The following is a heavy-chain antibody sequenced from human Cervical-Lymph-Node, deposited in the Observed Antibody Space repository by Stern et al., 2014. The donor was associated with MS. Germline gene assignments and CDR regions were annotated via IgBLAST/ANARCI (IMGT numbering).Heavy chain of an antibody. Sequence: GDSGPALVKPTQTLTLTCTFSGFSLSTSGMRVSWIRQPPGKALEWLARIDWDDDKFYSTSLKTRLTISKDTSKNQVVLTMTNMDPVDTATYYCARMGDTGRGAFDIWGQGTMVTVSS. CDR3: ARMGDTGRGAFDI. J-gene: IGHJ3*02. V-gene: IGHV2-70*17. CDR1: GFSLSTSGMR. D-gene: IGHD3-16*01. CDR2: IDWDDDK.